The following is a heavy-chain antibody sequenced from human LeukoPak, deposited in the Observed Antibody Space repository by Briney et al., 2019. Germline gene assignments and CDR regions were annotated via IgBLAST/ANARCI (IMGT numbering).Heavy chain of an antibody. CDR2: ISGSGEST. CDR1: GFTFSSHA. Sequence: GGSLRLSCAASGFTFSSHAMSWVRQAPGKGLEWVSAISGSGESTSYTDPVKGRFVISSDKAKNTVYLQMSNLRAEDTAVYYCAKRGYSYGPDYLDSWGQGTLVTVSS. J-gene: IGHJ4*02. D-gene: IGHD5-18*01. V-gene: IGHV3-23*01. CDR3: AKRGYSYGPDYLDS.